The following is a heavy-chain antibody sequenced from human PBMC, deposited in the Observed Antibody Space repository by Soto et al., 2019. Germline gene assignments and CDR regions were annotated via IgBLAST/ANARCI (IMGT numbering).Heavy chain of an antibody. CDR3: ARVHSSSWYEWYNWFDP. Sequence: SVKVSCKASGGTFSSYAISWVRQAPGQGLEWMGGIIPIFGTANYAQKFQGRVTITADESTSTAYMELSSLRSEDTAVYYCARVHSSSWYEWYNWFDPWGQGTLVTVSS. J-gene: IGHJ5*02. V-gene: IGHV1-69*13. CDR2: IIPIFGTA. D-gene: IGHD6-13*01. CDR1: GGTFSSYA.